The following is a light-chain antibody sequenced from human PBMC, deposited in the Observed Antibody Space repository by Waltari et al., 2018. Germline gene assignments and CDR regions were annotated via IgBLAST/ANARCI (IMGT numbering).Light chain of an antibody. CDR1: QNVNTY. J-gene: IGKJ2*01. CDR2: DAS. Sequence: EIVLTQSPATLSLSPGERATLSCRASQNVNTYVAWLQQRPGQAPRLLIYDASNGATGIPPRFSGSGSGTDFTLTISSLDPEDFAVYYCQQRSDWPPTFGQGTKLEIK. CDR3: QQRSDWPPT. V-gene: IGKV3-11*01.